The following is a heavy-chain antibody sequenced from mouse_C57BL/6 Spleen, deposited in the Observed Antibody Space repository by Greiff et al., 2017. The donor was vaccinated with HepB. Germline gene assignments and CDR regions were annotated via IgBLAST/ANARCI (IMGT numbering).Heavy chain of an antibody. Sequence: VQLQQSGPELVKPGASVKISCKASGYAFSSSWMNWVKQRPGTGLEWIGRIYPGDGDTNYNGKFKGKATLTADKYSSTADIQLSSLTSEDSAVYFCSRWDHYAMDYWGQGASVTVSS. V-gene: IGHV1-82*01. CDR2: IYPGDGDT. J-gene: IGHJ4*01. CDR1: GYAFSSSW. D-gene: IGHD4-1*01. CDR3: SRWDHYAMDY.